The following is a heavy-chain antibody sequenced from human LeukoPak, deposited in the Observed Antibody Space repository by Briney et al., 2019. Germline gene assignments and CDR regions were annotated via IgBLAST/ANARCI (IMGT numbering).Heavy chain of an antibody. J-gene: IGHJ5*02. CDR1: GLNFEAYW. V-gene: IGHV3-7*01. CDR3: AREGDFWTGFSPNWLDP. D-gene: IGHD3/OR15-3a*01. CDR2: IRQEESEK. Sequence: GEALRLACVDSGLNFEAYWMAWVRQAPGKGPEWVANIRQEESEKNDVDSVRGPFTISRDNAKNSLYLQMNSLRAEDTAVYYCAREGDFWTGFSPNWLDPWGQGTLVTVSS.